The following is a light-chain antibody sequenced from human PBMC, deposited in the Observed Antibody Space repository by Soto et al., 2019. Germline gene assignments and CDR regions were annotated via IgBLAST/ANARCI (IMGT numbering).Light chain of an antibody. CDR1: QSISDW. V-gene: IGKV1-5*01. CDR2: DGS. J-gene: IGKJ2*01. CDR3: QQYNSYPYT. Sequence: DIQMTQSPSTLSASVGDRVTVTCRASQSISDWLAWYQQKPGKAPKILIYDGSNLEIGVPPRFSGGGSGTEFTLTISTLKPEDFPTYYCQQYNSYPYTFGQGTKVDIK.